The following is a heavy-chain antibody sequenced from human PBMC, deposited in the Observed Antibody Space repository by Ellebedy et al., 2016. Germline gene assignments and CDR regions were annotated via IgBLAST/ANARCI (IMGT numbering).Heavy chain of an antibody. D-gene: IGHD1-26*01. CDR3: ARDVGVGATSLNWFDP. J-gene: IGHJ5*02. CDR1: GGSFSAYW. CDR2: INDRGTT. V-gene: IGHV4-34*01. Sequence: SETLSLXCGVSGGSFSAYWWTWIRQAPGKGLEWIGEINDRGTTNYNPSLKSRITISVATSKKQISMKLNSVTAADTAVYYCARDVGVGATSLNWFDPWGQGTLVTVSS.